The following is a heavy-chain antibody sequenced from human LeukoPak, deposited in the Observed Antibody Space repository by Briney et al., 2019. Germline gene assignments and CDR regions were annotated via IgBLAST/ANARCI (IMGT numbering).Heavy chain of an antibody. V-gene: IGHV4-39*01. CDR2: INHSGST. CDR1: GGSISSSSYY. Sequence: SETLSLTCTVSGGSISSSSYYWGWIRQPPGKGLEWIGEINHSGSTNYNPSLKSRVTISVDTSKNQFSLKLSSVTAADTAVYYCARHEGGTDTGHWFDPWGQGTLVTVSS. J-gene: IGHJ5*02. D-gene: IGHD2-8*02. CDR3: ARHEGGTDTGHWFDP.